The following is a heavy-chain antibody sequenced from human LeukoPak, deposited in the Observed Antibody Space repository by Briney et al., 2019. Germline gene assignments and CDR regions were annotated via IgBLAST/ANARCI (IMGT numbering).Heavy chain of an antibody. CDR3: ARADLEWYLDL. V-gene: IGHV3-7*01. CDR2: IRQDGGEI. J-gene: IGHJ2*01. CDR1: GFMFNAYR. Sequence: HAGGSLRLSCTGSGFMFNAYRMSWVRKAPGMGLEWVGKIRQDGGEIFYVDSVRGRFTISRDNAKNSVYLQLNSLRAEDTAVYYCARADLEWYLDLWGRGTLVTVSS.